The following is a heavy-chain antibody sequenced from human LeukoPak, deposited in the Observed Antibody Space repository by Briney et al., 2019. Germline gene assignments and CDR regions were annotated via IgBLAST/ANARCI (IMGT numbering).Heavy chain of an antibody. CDR1: GFSFNDFG. D-gene: IGHD2/OR15-2a*01. Sequence: GGSLRLSCAASGFSFNDFGIQWVRQAPGKGLEWVSAISGSGGSTYYADSVKGRFTISRDMSKSTLYLQMNSLGAEDTAVYFCAKASSSTTCRHFDYWGQGTLVTVSS. CDR2: ISGSGGST. V-gene: IGHV3-23*01. J-gene: IGHJ4*02. CDR3: AKASSSTTCRHFDY.